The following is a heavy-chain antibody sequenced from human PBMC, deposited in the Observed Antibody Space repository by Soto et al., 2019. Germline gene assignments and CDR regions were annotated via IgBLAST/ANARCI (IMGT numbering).Heavy chain of an antibody. J-gene: IGHJ5*02. CDR1: GGTFSSYA. D-gene: IGHD2-2*01. CDR2: ISLYSDGT. CDR3: ARVVPGAEAWFGP. Sequence: ASVKVSCKASGGTFSSYAITWVRQAPGQPLEWLGWISLYSDGTNYAQKFQGRVSMTRDTSTTTAYMELRSLRSDDTAVYYCARVVPGAEAWFGPWGQGTLVTVSS. V-gene: IGHV1-18*01.